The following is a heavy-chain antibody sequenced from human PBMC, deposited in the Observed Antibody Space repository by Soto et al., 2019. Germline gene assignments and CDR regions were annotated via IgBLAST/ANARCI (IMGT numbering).Heavy chain of an antibody. CDR1: GGSISSYY. J-gene: IGHJ5*02. CDR3: ARDTNSLDP. V-gene: IGHV4-59*01. Sequence: PSETLSLTCTVSGGSISSYYWSWIRQPPGKGLEWIGYIYYSGNKNYNPSLKSRVTISVDTSKNQFSLKLSSLNAADTAVYYCARDTNSLDPWGQGIMVTVSS. CDR2: IYYSGNK.